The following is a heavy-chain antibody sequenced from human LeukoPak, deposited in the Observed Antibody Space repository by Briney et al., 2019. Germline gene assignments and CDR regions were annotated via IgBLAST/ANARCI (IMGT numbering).Heavy chain of an antibody. J-gene: IGHJ4*02. Sequence: SETLSLTCTVSGGSISSSSYYWGWIRQPPGKGLEWIGSIYYSGSTYYNPSLKSRVTISVDTSKNQFSLKLSSVTAADTAVYYCARLLLGTAPDYWGQGTLVTVSS. CDR3: ARLLLGTAPDY. CDR2: IYYSGST. V-gene: IGHV4-39*01. CDR1: GGSISSSSYY. D-gene: IGHD5-18*01.